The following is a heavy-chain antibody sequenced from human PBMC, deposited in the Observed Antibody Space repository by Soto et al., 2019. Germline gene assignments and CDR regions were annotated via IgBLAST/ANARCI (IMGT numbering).Heavy chain of an antibody. CDR1: GFTFSSYS. Sequence: PGGSLRLSCAASGFTFSSYSMHWFRQAPGKGLEWVAVISYDGSNKYYADSVKGRFTISRDNSKNTLYLQMNSLRAEDTAVYYCARDQLYYNDISGRPLNAFDVWGQGTMVTVSS. V-gene: IGHV3-30*03. D-gene: IGHD3-22*01. J-gene: IGHJ3*01. CDR2: ISYDGSNK. CDR3: ARDQLYYNDISGRPLNAFDV.